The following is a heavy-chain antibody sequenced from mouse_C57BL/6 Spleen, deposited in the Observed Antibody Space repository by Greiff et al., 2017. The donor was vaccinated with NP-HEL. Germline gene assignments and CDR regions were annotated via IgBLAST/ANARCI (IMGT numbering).Heavy chain of an antibody. CDR1: GYTFTDYN. CDR3: ARYYYGSSGYFDV. J-gene: IGHJ1*03. V-gene: IGHV1-22*01. D-gene: IGHD1-1*01. CDR2: INPNNGGT. Sequence: EVQLVESGPELVKPGASVKMSCKASGYTFTDYNMHWVKQSHGKSLEWIGYINPNNGGTSYNQKFKGKATLTVNKSSSTAYMELRSLTSEDSAVYYCARYYYGSSGYFDVWGTGTTVTVSS.